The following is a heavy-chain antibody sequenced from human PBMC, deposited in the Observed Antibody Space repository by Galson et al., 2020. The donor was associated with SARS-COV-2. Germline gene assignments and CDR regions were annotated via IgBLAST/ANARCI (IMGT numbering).Heavy chain of an antibody. V-gene: IGHV3-21*01. CDR3: ARDEGIRGYNYGRLYYGMDV. CDR1: GFPFSTYS. J-gene: IGHJ6*02. Sequence: NSAGSLRLACAASGFPFSTYSMNCVRLAQGKGLEWVASISTSSTYTYYVDSVTGRLSISRDNPRNSLYLQMNSLRAEDTAVYYCARDEGIRGYNYGRLYYGMDVWGQGTTGTVSS. D-gene: IGHD5-18*01. CDR2: ISTSSTYT.